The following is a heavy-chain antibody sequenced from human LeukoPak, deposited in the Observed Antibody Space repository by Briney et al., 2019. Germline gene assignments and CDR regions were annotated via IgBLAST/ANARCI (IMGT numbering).Heavy chain of an antibody. Sequence: SQTLSLTCTVSGGSISSGSYYWSWIRQHPGKGLEWIGYIYYSGSTYYNPSLKSRITISVDTSENRFSLKLSSVTATDTAVYYCARDCSGGSCYGAFDIWGQGTMVTVSS. CDR1: GGSISSGSYY. V-gene: IGHV4-30-4*08. J-gene: IGHJ3*02. CDR2: IYYSGST. CDR3: ARDCSGGSCYGAFDI. D-gene: IGHD2-15*01.